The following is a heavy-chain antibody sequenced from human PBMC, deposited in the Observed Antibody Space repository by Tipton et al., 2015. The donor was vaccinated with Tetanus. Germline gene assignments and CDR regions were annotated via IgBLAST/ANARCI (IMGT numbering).Heavy chain of an antibody. CDR2: IYYSGDT. Sequence: TLSLTCSVSGGSISRSGYFWNWLRHLPGKGLEWIGYIYYSGDTHSHPSLKSRVTMSVDTSKNQFSLKLNSVKAADTAIYYCAREPGFSYGFKYWGQGILVTVSS. D-gene: IGHD5-18*01. CDR3: AREPGFSYGFKY. CDR1: GGSISRSGYF. V-gene: IGHV4-31*03. J-gene: IGHJ4*02.